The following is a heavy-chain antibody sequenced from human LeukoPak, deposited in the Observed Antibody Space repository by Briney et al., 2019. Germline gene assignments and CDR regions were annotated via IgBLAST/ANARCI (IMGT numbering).Heavy chain of an antibody. V-gene: IGHV3-9*01. CDR2: ITWNSGAI. J-gene: IGHJ4*02. CDR3: ARGRYSNSTIDY. Sequence: GGSLRLSCAASGFIFGDYAMHWVRQAPGKGLEWVSGITWNSGAIGYADSVKGRFTISRDNAKSSLYLQMNSLRPEDTAFHYCARGRYSNSTIDYWGQGTLVTVSS. CDR1: GFIFGDYA. D-gene: IGHD6-13*01.